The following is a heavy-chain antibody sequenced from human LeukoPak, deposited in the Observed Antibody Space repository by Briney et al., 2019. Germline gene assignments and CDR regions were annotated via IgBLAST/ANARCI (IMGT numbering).Heavy chain of an antibody. D-gene: IGHD3-22*01. V-gene: IGHV3-23*01. Sequence: GGSLRLSCAASGFSFANFAMSWVRQAPGKGLEWVSAISGVGRTTYYADSVKGRFTISRVNSNNMLYLEMNSLGAEDTAIYYCAKDNTYDDSGYYLNYWGQGTLVTVSS. J-gene: IGHJ4*02. CDR1: GFSFANFA. CDR2: ISGVGRTT. CDR3: AKDNTYDDSGYYLNY.